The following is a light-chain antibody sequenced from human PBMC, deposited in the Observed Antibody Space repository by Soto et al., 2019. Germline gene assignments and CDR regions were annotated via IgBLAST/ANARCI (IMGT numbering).Light chain of an antibody. CDR2: DAS. CDR3: QQYARPPFA. J-gene: IGKJ2*01. V-gene: IGKV3-20*01. Sequence: EIVLTQSPGPLSLSPGERATLSCRASQRISNSYLAWYQQKPGQAPRLLLYDASSRATGIPDRVSGSGSGTDFTLTSSRLEPEDFAVYYCQQYARPPFAFCQGTKVEIK. CDR1: QRISNSY.